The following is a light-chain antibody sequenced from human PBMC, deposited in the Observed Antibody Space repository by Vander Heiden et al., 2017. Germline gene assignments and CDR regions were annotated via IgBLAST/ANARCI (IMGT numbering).Light chain of an antibody. CDR3: SSYTSSSIFVV. Sequence: QPPLTPPAPVSGSPGQSFTISCTGTSSDVGGYNYVSWYQQHPGKAPKLMIYEVSNRPSGVSNRFSGSKSGNTASLTISGLQAEDEADYYCSSYTSSSIFVVFGGGTKLTVL. CDR2: EVS. V-gene: IGLV2-14*01. CDR1: SSDVGGYNY. J-gene: IGLJ2*01.